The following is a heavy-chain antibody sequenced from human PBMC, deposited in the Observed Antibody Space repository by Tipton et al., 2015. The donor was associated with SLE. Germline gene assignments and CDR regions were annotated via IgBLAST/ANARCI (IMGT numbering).Heavy chain of an antibody. Sequence: SLRLSCAASGFTFSSYAMSWVRQAPGKGLEWVSGISGSGGSTYYADSVKGRFTISRDNSKNTLSLQLNTLRADDTAIYYCAKERIVAAGYFDYWGQGTLVTVSS. J-gene: IGHJ4*02. CDR3: AKERIVAAGYFDY. V-gene: IGHV3-23*01. CDR2: ISGSGGST. D-gene: IGHD6-13*01. CDR1: GFTFSSYA.